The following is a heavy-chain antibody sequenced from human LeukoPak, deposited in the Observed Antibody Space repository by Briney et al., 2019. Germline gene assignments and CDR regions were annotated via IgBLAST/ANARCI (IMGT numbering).Heavy chain of an antibody. CDR2: IRYDGSNE. Sequence: PGGSLRLSCAASGFSFSGYGMHWVRQAPGKGLEWVAFIRYDGSNEYYADSVKGRFTISRDKSKNTLSLQMNGLRVEDTAVYYCAKVMPPGRIRFYSYYMDVWAKGSRSPSP. D-gene: IGHD2-15*01. CDR1: GFSFSGYG. CDR3: AKVMPPGRIRFYSYYMDV. J-gene: IGHJ6*03. V-gene: IGHV3-30*02.